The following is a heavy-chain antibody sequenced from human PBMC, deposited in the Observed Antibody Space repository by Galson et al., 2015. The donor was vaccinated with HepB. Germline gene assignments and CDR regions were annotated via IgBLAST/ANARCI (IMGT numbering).Heavy chain of an antibody. CDR1: GFTFRNYN. CDR3: AAGSYGSGGGF. CDR2: ISSSGGTI. Sequence: LRLSCAASGFTFRNYNMNWVRQPPGKGLEWISFISSSGGTIYYADSVKGRFTISRDNAMSSLYLQMNSLTAEDTAVYYCAAGSYGSGGGFWGQGTLVTVSS. V-gene: IGHV3-48*01. D-gene: IGHD6-25*01. J-gene: IGHJ4*02.